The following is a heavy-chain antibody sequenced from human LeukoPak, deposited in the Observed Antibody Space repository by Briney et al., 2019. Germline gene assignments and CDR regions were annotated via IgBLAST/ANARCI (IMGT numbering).Heavy chain of an antibody. CDR2: INWNGGST. J-gene: IGHJ6*02. CDR3: AREGILRYFDWAALGYYYGMDV. CDR1: GFTFGDYG. V-gene: IGHV3-20*04. D-gene: IGHD3-9*01. Sequence: GGSLRLSCAASGFTFGDYGMSWVRQAPGKGLEWVSGINWNGGSTGYADSVKGRFTISRDNAKNSLYLQMNSLRAEDTALYYCAREGILRYFDWAALGYYYGMDVWGQGTTVTVSS.